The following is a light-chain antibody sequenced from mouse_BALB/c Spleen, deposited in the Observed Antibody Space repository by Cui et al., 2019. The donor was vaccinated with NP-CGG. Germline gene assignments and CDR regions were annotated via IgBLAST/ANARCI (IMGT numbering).Light chain of an antibody. CDR1: TGAVTTSNY. J-gene: IGLJ1*01. Sequence: QVFVPQELAPTTSPGETVTLTCRSSTGAVTTSNYANWVQEKPDHLFTGLIGGTNNRAPGVPARFSGSLIGDKAALTITGAQTEDEAIYFCALWYSNHWVFGGGTKLTVL. CDR3: ALWYSNHWV. V-gene: IGLV1*01. CDR2: GTN.